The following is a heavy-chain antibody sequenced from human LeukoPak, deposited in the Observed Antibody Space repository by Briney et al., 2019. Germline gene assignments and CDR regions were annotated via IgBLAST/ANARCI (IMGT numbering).Heavy chain of an antibody. J-gene: IGHJ6*03. D-gene: IGHD6-25*01. V-gene: IGHV3-23*01. CDR2: ITASGDNT. Sequence: GGSLRHSCAASGFTFSSYAVSWVRQAPGKGLERVSGITASGDNTYYADSVKGRFNISRDNSKSTLYLQMNSLRAEDTAVYYCATGYQYYDYYYMDVWGKGTTVTISS. CDR1: GFTFSSYA. CDR3: ATGYQYYDYYYMDV.